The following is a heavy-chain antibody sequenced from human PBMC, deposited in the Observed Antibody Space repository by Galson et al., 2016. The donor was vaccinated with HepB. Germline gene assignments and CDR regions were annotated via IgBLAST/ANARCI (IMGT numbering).Heavy chain of an antibody. Sequence: SVKVSCKASGYTFTTYAMNWVRQAPGQGLEWMGWINTYTGDPTYAQDFTGRFVFSLDTSVSTAYLQISSLKAADTAVYYCARDYGPGWFGEPSGAFDIWGQGTMVAVSS. CDR2: INTYTGDP. J-gene: IGHJ3*02. D-gene: IGHD3-10*01. V-gene: IGHV7-4-1*02. CDR1: GYTFTTYA. CDR3: ARDYGPGWFGEPSGAFDI.